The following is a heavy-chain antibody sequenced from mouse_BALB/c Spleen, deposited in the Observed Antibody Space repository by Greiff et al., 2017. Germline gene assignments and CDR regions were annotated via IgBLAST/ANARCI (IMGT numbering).Heavy chain of an antibody. CDR3: ARDYYGSSYYAMDY. Sequence: QVQLKESGPGLVQPSQSLSITCTVSGFSLTSYGVHWVRQSPGKGLEWLGVIWSGGSTDYNAAFISRLSISKDNSKSQVFFKMNSLQANDTAIYYCARDYYGSSYYAMDYWGQGTSVTVSS. CDR1: GFSLTSYG. J-gene: IGHJ4*01. V-gene: IGHV2-2*02. CDR2: IWSGGST. D-gene: IGHD1-1*01.